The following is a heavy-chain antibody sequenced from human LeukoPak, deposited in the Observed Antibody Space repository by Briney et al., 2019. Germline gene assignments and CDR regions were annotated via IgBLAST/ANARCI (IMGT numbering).Heavy chain of an antibody. CDR1: GGSISSSNW. J-gene: IGHJ3*02. CDR2: IYHSGST. D-gene: IGHD2-21*02. CDR3: ARDCGGDCYSVGDAFDI. V-gene: IGHV4-4*02. Sequence: PSETLSLTCAVSGGSISSSNWWSWVRQPPGKGLEWIGEIYHSGSTNYNPSLKSRVTISVDKSKNQFSLKLSSVTAADTAVYYCARDCGGDCYSVGDAFDIWGQGTMVTVSS.